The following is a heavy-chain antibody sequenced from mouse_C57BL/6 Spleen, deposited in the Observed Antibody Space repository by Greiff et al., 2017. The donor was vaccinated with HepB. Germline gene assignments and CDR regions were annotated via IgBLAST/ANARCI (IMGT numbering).Heavy chain of an antibody. J-gene: IGHJ1*03. Sequence: VHLVESGPGLVQPSQSLSITCTVSGFSLTSYGVHWVRQSPGKGLEWLGVIWSGGSTDYNAAFISRLSISKDNSKSQVFFKMNSLQADDTAIYYCARTLANWYFDVWGTGTTVTVSS. CDR1: GFSLTSYG. V-gene: IGHV2-2*01. D-gene: IGHD1-1*01. CDR2: IWSGGST. CDR3: ARTLANWYFDV.